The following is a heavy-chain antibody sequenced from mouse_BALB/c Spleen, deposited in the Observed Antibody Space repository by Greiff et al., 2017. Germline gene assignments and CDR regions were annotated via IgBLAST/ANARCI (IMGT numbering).Heavy chain of an antibody. V-gene: IGHV1-54*01. CDR3: AREGLRQGAMDY. Sequence: QVQLQQSGAELVRPGTSVKVSCKASGYAFTNYLIEWVKQRPGQGLEWIGVINPGSGGTNYNEKFKGKATLTADKSSSTAYMQLSSLTSDDSAVYFCAREGLRQGAMDYWGQGTSVTVSS. CDR1: GYAFTNYL. J-gene: IGHJ4*01. D-gene: IGHD2-4*01. CDR2: INPGSGGT.